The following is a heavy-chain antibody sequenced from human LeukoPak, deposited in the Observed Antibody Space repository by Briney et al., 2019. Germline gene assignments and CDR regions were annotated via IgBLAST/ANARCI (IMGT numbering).Heavy chain of an antibody. Sequence: GRSLRLSCAASGFTFDDYAMHWVRQAPGKGLEWVSGISWNSGSIGYADSVKGRFTISRDNAKNSLYLQMNSLRAEDMALYYCAKAGSSGYGEYYFDYWGQGTLVTVSS. J-gene: IGHJ4*02. CDR2: ISWNSGSI. CDR3: AKAGSSGYGEYYFDY. V-gene: IGHV3-9*03. D-gene: IGHD3-22*01. CDR1: GFTFDDYA.